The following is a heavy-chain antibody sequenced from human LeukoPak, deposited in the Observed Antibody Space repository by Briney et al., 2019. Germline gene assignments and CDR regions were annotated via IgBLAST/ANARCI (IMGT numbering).Heavy chain of an antibody. V-gene: IGHV3-33*01. D-gene: IGHD3-9*01. CDR3: ASSAGYDILTAYLLDY. CDR1: GFTFSSYG. CDR2: IWYDGSNK. J-gene: IGHJ4*02. Sequence: GGSLRLSCAASGFTFSSYGMHWVRQAPGKGLEWVAVIWYDGSNKYYADSVKGRFTISRDNSKNTLYLQMNSLRAEDTAVYYCASSAGYDILTAYLLDYWGQGTLVTVSS.